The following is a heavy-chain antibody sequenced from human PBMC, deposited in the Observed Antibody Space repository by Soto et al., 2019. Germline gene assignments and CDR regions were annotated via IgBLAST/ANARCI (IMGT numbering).Heavy chain of an antibody. Sequence: PGGSLRLSCEASGFTFSSYWMHWVRQAPGKGLVWASRISSEGSSTIDADSVKGRFTISRDNAKNTLYLQMKNLRAEDTAVYYCASGVYYLDVWGKGTTVTVSS. CDR1: GFTFSSYW. J-gene: IGHJ6*03. D-gene: IGHD3-10*01. V-gene: IGHV3-74*01. CDR3: ASGVYYLDV. CDR2: ISSEGSST.